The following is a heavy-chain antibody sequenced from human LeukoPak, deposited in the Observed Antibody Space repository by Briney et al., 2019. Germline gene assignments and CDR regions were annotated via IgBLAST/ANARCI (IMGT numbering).Heavy chain of an antibody. V-gene: IGHV1-18*01. CDR3: ARDQAVAVNYYCYGMDV. CDR2: ISAYNGNT. D-gene: IGHD6-19*01. Sequence: ASVKVSCKASGYTFTSYGISWVRQAPGQGLEWMGWISAYNGNTNYAQKLQGRVTMTTDTSTSTAYMELRSLRSDDTAVYYCARDQAVAVNYYCYGMDVWGQGTTVTVSS. J-gene: IGHJ6*02. CDR1: GYTFTSYG.